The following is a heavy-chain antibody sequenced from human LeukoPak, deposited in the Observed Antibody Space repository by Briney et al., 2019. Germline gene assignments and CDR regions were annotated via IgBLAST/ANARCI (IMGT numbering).Heavy chain of an antibody. CDR1: GGSISSSNW. D-gene: IGHD5-12*01. Sequence: SGTLSLTCAASGGSISSSNWWSWVRQPPGKGLEWIGEIYHSGSTNYNPSLKSRVTISVDKSKNQFSLKLSSVTAADTAVYYCARDSRDSGYDAFDYWGQGTLVTVSS. CDR3: ARDSRDSGYDAFDY. V-gene: IGHV4-4*02. J-gene: IGHJ4*02. CDR2: IYHSGST.